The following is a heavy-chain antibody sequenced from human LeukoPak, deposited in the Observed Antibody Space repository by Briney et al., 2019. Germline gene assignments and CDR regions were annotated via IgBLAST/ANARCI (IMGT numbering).Heavy chain of an antibody. V-gene: IGHV4-31*03. D-gene: IGHD3-22*01. CDR2: IYYSGST. Sequence: SETLSLTCTVSGGSISSGGYYWSWIRQHPGKGLEWIGYIYYSGSTYYNPSLKSRVTISVDTSKNQFSLKLSSVTAADTAVYYCACTSPYYYDSSGYWFDPWGQGTLVTVSS. CDR3: ACTSPYYYDSSGYWFDP. J-gene: IGHJ5*02. CDR1: GGSISSGGYY.